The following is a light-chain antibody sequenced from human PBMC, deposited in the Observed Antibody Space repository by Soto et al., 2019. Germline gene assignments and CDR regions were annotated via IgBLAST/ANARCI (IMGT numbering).Light chain of an antibody. CDR2: GVF. V-gene: IGKV1-39*01. CDR3: QQSYSTTPT. CDR1: QSISTY. Sequence: DIQMTQSPSSLSASVGDRVTITCRTSQSISTYLNWYQQKPGKAPKLLIYGVFSLESGVPSRFSGGGSGTDFSFTISSLQPEYCAVSYCQQSYSTTPTFGQGTKVEIK. J-gene: IGKJ2*01.